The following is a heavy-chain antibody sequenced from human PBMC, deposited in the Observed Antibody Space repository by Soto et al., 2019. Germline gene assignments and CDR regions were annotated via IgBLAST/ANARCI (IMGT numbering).Heavy chain of an antibody. V-gene: IGHV3-30-3*01. CDR1: GFTFSSYA. D-gene: IGHD5-18*01. CDR3: AREDTPQNWLDP. CDR2: ISYDGSNK. J-gene: IGHJ5*02. Sequence: GGSLRLSCAASGFTFSSYAMHWVRQAPGKGLEWVAVISYDGSNKYYADSVKGRFTISRDNSKNTLYLQMNSLRAEDTAVYYCAREDTPQNWLDPWGQGTLVTVSS.